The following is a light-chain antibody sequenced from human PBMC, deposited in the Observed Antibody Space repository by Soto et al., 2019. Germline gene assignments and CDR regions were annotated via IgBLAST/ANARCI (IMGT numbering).Light chain of an antibody. CDR1: SSDVGTYNY. Sequence: QSALAQPASVSGSPGQSITISCTGSSSDVGTYNYVSWYQQHPGRAPKLMLYEVINRPSGVSNRFSGSKSGNTASLTISGLQSEDEAVYYCSSYTSGNTAVVFGGGTKVTVL. J-gene: IGLJ2*01. CDR2: EVI. V-gene: IGLV2-14*01. CDR3: SSYTSGNTAVV.